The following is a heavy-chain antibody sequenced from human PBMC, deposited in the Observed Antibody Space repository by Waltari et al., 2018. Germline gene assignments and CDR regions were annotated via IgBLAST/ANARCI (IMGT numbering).Heavy chain of an antibody. CDR3: ARRSPNSSGPIGSFDL. D-gene: IGHD3-22*01. CDR2: IYYSGST. J-gene: IGHJ2*01. CDR1: GGSISIYH. Sequence: QVQLQESGPGLVKPSETLSLTCTVPGGSISIYHWDWIRPPPGNGLEWIGYIYYSGSTSYKPSLKSRVNISVDTSKNQFSLRLRSVTAADTAVYYCARRSPNSSGPIGSFDLWGRGTLVTVSS. V-gene: IGHV4-59*01.